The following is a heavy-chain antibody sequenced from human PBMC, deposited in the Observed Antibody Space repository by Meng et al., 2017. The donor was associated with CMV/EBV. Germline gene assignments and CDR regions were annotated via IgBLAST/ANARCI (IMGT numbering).Heavy chain of an antibody. D-gene: IGHD6-25*01. J-gene: IGHJ3*02. CDR3: ARDDPRTSGRVCAFDI. CDR1: GFTFSSYS. V-gene: IGHV3-21*01. Sequence: GESLKISCAASGFTFSSYSMNWVRQAPGKGLEWVSSISSSSSYIYYADSVKGRFTISRDNAKNSLYLQMNSLRAEDTAVYYCARDDPRTSGRVCAFDIWGQGNPGHRLL. CDR2: ISSSSSYI.